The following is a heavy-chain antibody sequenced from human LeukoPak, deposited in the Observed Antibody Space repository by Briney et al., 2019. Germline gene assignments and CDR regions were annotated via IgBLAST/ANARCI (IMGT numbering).Heavy chain of an antibody. D-gene: IGHD2-15*01. J-gene: IGHJ3*02. CDR3: ARDRQEDIVVVVAAFDDAFDI. CDR1: GGTFSSYA. Sequence: SVKVSCKASGGTFSSYAISWVRQAPGQGLEWMGGIIPIFGTANYAQKFQGRVTITTDESTSTAYMELRSLRSDDTAVYYCARDRQEDIVVVVAAFDDAFDIWGQGTMVTVSS. V-gene: IGHV1-69*05. CDR2: IIPIFGTA.